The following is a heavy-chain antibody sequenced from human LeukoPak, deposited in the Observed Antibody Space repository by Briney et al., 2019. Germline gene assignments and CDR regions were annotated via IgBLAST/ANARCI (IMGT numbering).Heavy chain of an antibody. Sequence: GGSLRLSCAASGFTVSSNYMSWVRHAPGKGLEWVSVIYSGGSTYYSDSVKGRFTISRQNYKNTLYLQMNSLRAEDTAVYYCERGYSSSPFDYWGQGTLVTVSS. CDR3: ERGYSSSPFDY. V-gene: IGHV3-53*04. CDR2: IYSGGST. J-gene: IGHJ4*02. D-gene: IGHD6-13*01. CDR1: GFTVSSNY.